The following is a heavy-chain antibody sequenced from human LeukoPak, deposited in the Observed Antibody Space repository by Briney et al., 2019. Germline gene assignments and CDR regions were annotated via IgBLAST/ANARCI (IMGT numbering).Heavy chain of an antibody. J-gene: IGHJ4*02. CDR3: ARDEMDSLDY. Sequence: ASGKVSCKASGYTFTSYYLHWVRQAPGQGLEWMGIINPSGGNTNYAQKFQDRVTMTRDTSTSTVYMQLSSLRSEDTAVYYCARDEMDSLDYWGQGTLVTVSS. CDR2: INPSGGNT. CDR1: GYTFTSYY. D-gene: IGHD5-24*01. V-gene: IGHV1-46*01.